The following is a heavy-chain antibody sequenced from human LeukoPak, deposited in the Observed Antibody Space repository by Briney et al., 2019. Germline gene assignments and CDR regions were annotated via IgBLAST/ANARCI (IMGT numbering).Heavy chain of an antibody. V-gene: IGHV4-31*03. CDR1: GGSISTGGYY. CDR2: IYYSGST. D-gene: IGHD3-22*01. CDR3: ARFHTSGYYRHFDF. Sequence: SETLSLTCTVSGGSISTGGYYWSWIHQHPGKGLEWIAYIYYSGSTYYNPSLKSRVTISVDTSRNQFSLKLSSVTAADTAVYYCARFHTSGYYRHFDFWGQGTLVTVSS. J-gene: IGHJ4*02.